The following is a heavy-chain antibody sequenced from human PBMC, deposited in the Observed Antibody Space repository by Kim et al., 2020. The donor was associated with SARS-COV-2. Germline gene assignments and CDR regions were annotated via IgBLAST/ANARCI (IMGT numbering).Heavy chain of an antibody. CDR2: ISGSGGST. D-gene: IGHD2-2*02. Sequence: GGSLRLSCAASGFTFSSYAMSWVRQAPGKGLEWVSAISGSGGSTYYADSVKGRFTISRDNSKNTLYLQMNSLRAEDTAVYYCAKGDSCSSTSCYSYYYYGMDVWGQGTTVTVSS. CDR3: AKGDSCSSTSCYSYYYYGMDV. V-gene: IGHV3-23*01. J-gene: IGHJ6*02. CDR1: GFTFSSYA.